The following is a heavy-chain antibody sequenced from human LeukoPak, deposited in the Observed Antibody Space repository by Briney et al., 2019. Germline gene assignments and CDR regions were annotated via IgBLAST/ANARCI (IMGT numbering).Heavy chain of an antibody. J-gene: IGHJ4*02. CDR1: GGSISSSSYY. CDR2: IYYSGST. CDR3: ARVEWELLPTY. Sequence: PSETLSLTCTVSGGSISSSSYYWGWIRQPPGKGLEWIGSIYYSGSTYYNPSLKSRVTISVDTSKNQFSLKLSSVTAADTAVYYCARVEWELLPTYWGQGTLVTVSS. D-gene: IGHD1-26*01. V-gene: IGHV4-39*01.